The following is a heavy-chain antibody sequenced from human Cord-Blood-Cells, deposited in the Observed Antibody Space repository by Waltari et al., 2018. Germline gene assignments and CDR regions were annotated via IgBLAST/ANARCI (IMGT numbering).Heavy chain of an antibody. CDR1: GAAISSYN. J-gene: IGHJ3*02. CDR2: IYYSGST. Sequence: QVQLQESGPGLVRPSETLSLTCTVSGAAISSYNWSWIRRPPGKGLEWIGYIYYSGSTNYNPSLKSRVTISVDTSKNQFSLKLSSVTAADTAVYYCARHEEGYSAGAFDIWGQGTMVTVSS. D-gene: IGHD1-1*01. CDR3: ARHEEGYSAGAFDI. V-gene: IGHV4-59*08.